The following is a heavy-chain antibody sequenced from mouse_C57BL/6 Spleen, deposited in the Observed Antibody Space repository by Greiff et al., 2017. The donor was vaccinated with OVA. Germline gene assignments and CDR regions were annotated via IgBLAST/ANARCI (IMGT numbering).Heavy chain of an antibody. J-gene: IGHJ4*01. Sequence: QVTLKESGPGILQSSQTLSLTCSFSGFSLSTSGMGVSWIRQPSGKGLEWLAHIYWDDDKRYNPSLKSRLTISKDTSRNQVFLKITSVDTADTATYYCARRATYDGYYGGYAMDYWGQGTSVTVSS. CDR2: IYWDDDK. D-gene: IGHD2-3*01. CDR3: ARRATYDGYYGGYAMDY. CDR1: GFSLSTSGMG. V-gene: IGHV8-12*01.